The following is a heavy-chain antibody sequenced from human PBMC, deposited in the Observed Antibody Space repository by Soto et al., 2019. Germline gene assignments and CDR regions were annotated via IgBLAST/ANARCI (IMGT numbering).Heavy chain of an antibody. V-gene: IGHV3-53*04. D-gene: IGHD2-15*01. CDR3: ASFCSGGSCYDEYYFDY. J-gene: IGHJ4*02. Sequence: GSLRLSCAASGFTVSSNYMSWVRQAPGKGLEWVSVIYSGGSTYYADSVKGRFTISRHNSKNTLYLQMNSLRAEDTAVYYCASFCSGGSCYDEYYFDYWGQGTLVTVSS. CDR1: GFTVSSNY. CDR2: IYSGGST.